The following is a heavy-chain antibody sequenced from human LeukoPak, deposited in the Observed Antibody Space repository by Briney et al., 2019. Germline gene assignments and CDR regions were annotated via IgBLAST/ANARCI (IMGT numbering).Heavy chain of an antibody. Sequence: ASVKVSCKASGYTFTSFYMHWVRQAPGQGLEWMGLINPSGGSTSYAQKFQGRVTMTRDTSTSTLYIELSSLRSEDTAVYYCARSLTSTMIVVVIPYGAFDFWGQGTMVTVSS. D-gene: IGHD3-22*01. CDR3: ARSLTSTMIVVVIPYGAFDF. CDR2: INPSGGST. V-gene: IGHV1-46*01. CDR1: GYTFTSFY. J-gene: IGHJ3*01.